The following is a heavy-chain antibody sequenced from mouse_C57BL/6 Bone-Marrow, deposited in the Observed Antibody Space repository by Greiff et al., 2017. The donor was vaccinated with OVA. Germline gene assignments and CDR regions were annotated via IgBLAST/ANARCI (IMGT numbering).Heavy chain of an antibody. J-gene: IGHJ2*01. CDR3: TRDDDYDVRRGFDY. CDR1: GFTFSSYA. V-gene: IGHV5-9-1*02. Sequence: EVQRVESGEGLVKPGGSLKLSCAASGFTFSSYAMSWVRQTPKKRLEWVAYISSGGDYIYYADTVKGRFTISRDNARNTLYLQMSSLKSEDTAMYYCTRDDDYDVRRGFDYWGQGTTLTVSS. D-gene: IGHD2-4*01. CDR2: ISSGGDYI.